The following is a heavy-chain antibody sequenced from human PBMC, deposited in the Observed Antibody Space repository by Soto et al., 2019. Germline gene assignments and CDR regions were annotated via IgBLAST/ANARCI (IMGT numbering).Heavy chain of an antibody. V-gene: IGHV1-2*04. J-gene: IGHJ6*03. D-gene: IGHD6-13*01. CDR1: GYTFTGYY. CDR3: ARAVRSSSWYPYYYYMDV. CDR2: INPNSGGT. Sequence: GASVKVSCKASGYTFTGYYMHWVRQAPGQGLEWMGWINPNSGGTNYAQKFQGWVTMTRDTSISTAYMELSRLRSDDTAVYYCARAVRSSSWYPYYYYMDVWGKGTTVTVSS.